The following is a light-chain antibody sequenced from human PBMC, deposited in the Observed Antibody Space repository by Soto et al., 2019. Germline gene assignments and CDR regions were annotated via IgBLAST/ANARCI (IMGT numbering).Light chain of an antibody. J-gene: IGLJ2*01. CDR2: DVS. CDR3: CSYVGSYIVV. CDR1: SSDVGGYNY. Sequence: QSALTQPRSVSGSPGQSVTISCTGTSSDVGGYNYVSWYQQHPGKAPKVMIYDVSKRPSGVPDRFSGSKSGNTASLTISGLQAEDEADYYCCSYVGSYIVVFGGGTKLTVL. V-gene: IGLV2-11*01.